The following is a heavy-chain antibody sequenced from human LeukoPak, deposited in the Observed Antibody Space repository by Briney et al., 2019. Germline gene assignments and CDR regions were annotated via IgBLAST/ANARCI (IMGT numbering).Heavy chain of an antibody. D-gene: IGHD6-6*01. V-gene: IGHV4-39*01. J-gene: IGHJ4*02. CDR3: ARRAGGQLVGDYFDY. CDR2: IYYSGST. Sequence: SETLSLTCTASGGSISSSSYYWGWIRQPPGKGLEWIGSIYYSGSTYYNPSLKSRVTISVDTSKNQFSLKLSSVTAADTAVYYCARRAGGQLVGDYFDYWGQGTLVTVSS. CDR1: GGSISSSSYY.